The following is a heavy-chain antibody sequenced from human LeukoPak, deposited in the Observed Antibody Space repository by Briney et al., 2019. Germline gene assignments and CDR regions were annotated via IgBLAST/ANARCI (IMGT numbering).Heavy chain of an antibody. CDR2: INPNSGGT. D-gene: IGHD2-15*01. J-gene: IGHJ4*02. CDR1: GYTFTGYY. Sequence: ASVKVSCKASGYTFTGYYMHWVRQAPGQGLEWMGWINPNSGGTNYAQKFQGRVTMTRDTSISTAYMELSRLRSDDTAVYYCASCSGGSCYSLFDYWGQGTLVTVSS. CDR3: ASCSGGSCYSLFDY. V-gene: IGHV1-2*02.